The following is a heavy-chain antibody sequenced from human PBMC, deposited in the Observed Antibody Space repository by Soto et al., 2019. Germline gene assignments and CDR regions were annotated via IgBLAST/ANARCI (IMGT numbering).Heavy chain of an antibody. V-gene: IGHV3-33*01. D-gene: IGHD3-3*01. CDR2: IWYDGSNK. CDR3: ARDPYLYYDFWSGYYSPYFDY. Sequence: LRLSCAASGFTFSSYGMHWVRQAPGKGLEWVAVIWYDGSNKYYADSVKGRFTISRDNSKNTLYLQMNSLRAEDTAVYYCARDPYLYYDFWSGYYSPYFDYWGQGTLVTVSS. J-gene: IGHJ4*02. CDR1: GFTFSSYG.